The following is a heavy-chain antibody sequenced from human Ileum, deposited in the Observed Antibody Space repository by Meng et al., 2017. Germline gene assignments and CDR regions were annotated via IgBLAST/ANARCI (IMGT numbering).Heavy chain of an antibody. J-gene: IGHJ3*02. CDR1: GYTFTGYY. Sequence: QVQLVQSGAEVKKPGASVKVSCQASGYTFTGYYMHWVRQAPGQGLEWMGRINPHSGGTNYAQKFQGRVTLTRDTSISTAYMELSRLRSDDTALYYCARDEGSTDSFDIWGQGTLVTVSS. V-gene: IGHV1-2*06. CDR2: INPHSGGT. D-gene: IGHD2-2*01. CDR3: ARDEGSTDSFDI.